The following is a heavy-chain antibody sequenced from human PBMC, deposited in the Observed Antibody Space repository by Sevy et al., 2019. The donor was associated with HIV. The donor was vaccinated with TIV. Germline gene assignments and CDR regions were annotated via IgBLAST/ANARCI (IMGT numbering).Heavy chain of an antibody. Sequence: GGSLRLSCAASGFTFSSYAMSWVRQAPGKGLEWVSAISGSGGSTYYADSVKGRFTISRDNSKNTLYLQMNSLRAEDKAVYYCAKGPPMVRGVIIEYFQHWGQGTLVTVSS. CDR1: GFTFSSYA. J-gene: IGHJ1*01. V-gene: IGHV3-23*01. CDR3: AKGPPMVRGVIIEYFQH. D-gene: IGHD3-10*01. CDR2: ISGSGGST.